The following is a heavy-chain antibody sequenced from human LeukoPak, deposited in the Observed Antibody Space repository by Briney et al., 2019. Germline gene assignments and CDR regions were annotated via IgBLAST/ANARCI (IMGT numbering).Heavy chain of an antibody. CDR1: GFTFSDYC. Sequence: PGGSLRLSCAASGFTFSDYCMSWIRQAPGKGLEWVSYISSSGSTIYYADSVKGRFTISRDNAKNSLYLQMNSLRAEDTAVYYCARARIRVTTGFDYWGQGTLVTVSS. CDR3: ARARIRVTTGFDY. D-gene: IGHD4-17*01. CDR2: ISSSGSTI. V-gene: IGHV3-11*04. J-gene: IGHJ4*02.